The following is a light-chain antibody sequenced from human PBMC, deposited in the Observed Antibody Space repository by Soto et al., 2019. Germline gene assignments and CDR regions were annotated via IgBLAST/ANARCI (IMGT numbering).Light chain of an antibody. CDR2: ASS. Sequence: DIQMTQSPSSXSASVGDRVTITCRASQSISKYLNWYQQKPGKAPNFLIYASSSLQSAFPSRFSGSGSGTDFTLTINRLQREDFASHYCKQSYSSSWTFGKGTKVDIK. CDR1: QSISKY. J-gene: IGKJ1*01. V-gene: IGKV1-39*01. CDR3: KQSYSSSWT.